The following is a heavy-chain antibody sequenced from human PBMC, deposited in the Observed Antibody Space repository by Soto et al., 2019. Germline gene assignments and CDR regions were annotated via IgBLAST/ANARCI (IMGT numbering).Heavy chain of an antibody. CDR1: GFTFSNYG. CDR3: AKEMVVNPFDS. D-gene: IGHD2-21*01. J-gene: IGHJ4*02. V-gene: IGHV3-30*18. CDR2: ISSDGGTA. Sequence: QVQLVESGGGVVQPGRSLRLSCAASGFTFSNYGMSWVRQAPGKGLEWVAVISSDGGTAHYADSVRGRFTISRDNSKNTISLHMNSLRPEDTALYYCAKEMVVNPFDSWGQGTLVTVSS.